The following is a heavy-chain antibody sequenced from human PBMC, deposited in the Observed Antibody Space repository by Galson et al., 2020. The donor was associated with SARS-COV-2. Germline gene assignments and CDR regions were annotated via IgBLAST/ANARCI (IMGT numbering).Heavy chain of an antibody. V-gene: IGHV3-11*01. D-gene: IGHD2-21*02. CDR2: ISSSGSTI. CDR3: ARSGWAYCGGDCLNWFDP. J-gene: IGHJ5*02. CDR1: GFTFSDYY. Sequence: GGSLRLSCAASGFTFSDYYMSWIRQAPGKGLEWVSYISSSGSTIYYADSVKGRFTISRDNAKNSLYLQMNSLRAEDTAVYYCARSGWAYCGGDCLNWFDPWGQGTLVTVSS.